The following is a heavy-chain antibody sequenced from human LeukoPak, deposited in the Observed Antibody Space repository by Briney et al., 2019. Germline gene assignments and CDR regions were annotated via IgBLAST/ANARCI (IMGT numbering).Heavy chain of an antibody. CDR1: GYSFTSYG. V-gene: IGHV1-18*01. D-gene: IGHD3-3*01. J-gene: IGHJ6*03. CDR3: ARWTLRFLEWQNYYMDV. CDR2: ISAYNGNT. Sequence: GESLKISCKGSGYSFTSYGISWVRQAPGQGLEWMGWISAYNGNTNYAQKLQGRVTMTTDTSTSTAYMELRSLRSDDTAVFYCARWTLRFLEWQNYYMDVWGKGTTVTVSS.